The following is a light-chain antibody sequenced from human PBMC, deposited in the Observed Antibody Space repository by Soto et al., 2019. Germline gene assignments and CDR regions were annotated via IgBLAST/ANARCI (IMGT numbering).Light chain of an antibody. CDR1: QSISSW. CDR2: KAS. CDR3: QQYNSYWT. V-gene: IGKV1-5*03. J-gene: IGKJ1*01. Sequence: DIQMTQSPSTLSASVGDRATITCRASQSISSWLAWYQQKPGKAPKLLIYKASILESGVPSRFSGRGSGTEFTLTISSLQPDDFATYYCQQYNSYWTFGQGTKVEIK.